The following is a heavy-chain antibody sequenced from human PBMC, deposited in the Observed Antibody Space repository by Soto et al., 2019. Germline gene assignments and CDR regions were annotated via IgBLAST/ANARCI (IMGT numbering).Heavy chain of an antibody. CDR3: AKSTGGTANGMGV. D-gene: IGHD2-8*02. CDR2: ISWNSGTI. CDR1: GFSFDDYA. J-gene: IGHJ6*02. Sequence: DVQVVESGGGLVQPGRSLRLSCAASGFSFDDYAMHWVRQAPGKGLEWVSGISWNSGTIGYADSVKGRFTISRDNAKNSLYLQMNSLRAEATALYYCAKSTGGTANGMGVWGQGTKVTVSS. V-gene: IGHV3-9*01.